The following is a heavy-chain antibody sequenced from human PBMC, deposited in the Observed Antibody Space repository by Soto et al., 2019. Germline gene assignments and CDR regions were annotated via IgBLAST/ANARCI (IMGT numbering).Heavy chain of an antibody. CDR1: GFSFTSYA. D-gene: IGHD3-22*01. V-gene: IGHV1-69*01. CDR3: ASSLFVYYDISGYSMIPNYNYGMEF. Sequence: PGESLKISCKGSGFSFTSYAISWVRQAPGQGLEWMGGIIPIFGTANYAQKFQGRVTITADESTSTAYMELSSLRSEDTAVYYCASSLFVYYDISGYSMIPNYNYGMEFWGKGTRFT. CDR2: IIPIFGTA. J-gene: IGHJ6*04.